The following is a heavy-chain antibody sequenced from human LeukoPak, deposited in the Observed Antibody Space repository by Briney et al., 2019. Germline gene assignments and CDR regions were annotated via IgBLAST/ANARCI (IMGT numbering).Heavy chain of an antibody. D-gene: IGHD2/OR15-2a*01. CDR2: IFSGGST. CDR3: VSFYETY. V-gene: IGHV3-53*01. J-gene: IGHJ4*02. CDR1: EFTASSNY. Sequence: GGSLRLSCAASEFTASSNYMSGVRKAPGKGLEWVSVIFSGGSTYYADSVKGRFTISKDNAKNTVYLQMNSLRAEDTAVYYCVSFYETYWGRGTLVTVSS.